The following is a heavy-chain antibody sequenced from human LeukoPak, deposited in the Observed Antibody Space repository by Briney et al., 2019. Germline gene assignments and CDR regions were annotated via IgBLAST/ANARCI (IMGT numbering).Heavy chain of an antibody. CDR3: ARVGGVAVAAPDNWFDP. CDR2: INPSGGST. CDR1: GYTFTSYY. D-gene: IGHD6-19*01. V-gene: IGHV1-46*01. Sequence: ASVKVSCKASGYTFTSYYMHWVRQAPGQGLEWMGIINPSGGSTSYAQKFQGRVTMTRDTSTSTVYMELSSLRSEDTAVYYCARVGGVAVAAPDNWFDPWGQGTLVTVSS. J-gene: IGHJ5*02.